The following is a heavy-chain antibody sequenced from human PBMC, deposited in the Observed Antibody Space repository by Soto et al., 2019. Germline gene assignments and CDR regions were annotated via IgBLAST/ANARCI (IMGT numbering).Heavy chain of an antibody. D-gene: IGHD3-10*01. Sequence: EAQLLESGGGLVQPGGSLRLSCAASGLTFSSYAMSWVRQAPGKGLEWVSSIGGSGGSTAYADSVKGRFTISRDNSKNTPYPQMNSLRVEDTALYYCARGLYGSGNYVSPRDAFDIWGQGTVVTVSS. CDR2: IGGSGGST. CDR3: ARGLYGSGNYVSPRDAFDI. V-gene: IGHV3-23*01. J-gene: IGHJ3*02. CDR1: GLTFSSYA.